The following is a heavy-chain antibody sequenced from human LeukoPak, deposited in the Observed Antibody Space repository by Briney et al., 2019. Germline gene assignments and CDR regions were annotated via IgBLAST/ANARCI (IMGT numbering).Heavy chain of an antibody. CDR3: ASPPEEYSGSYSLEYYFDY. J-gene: IGHJ4*02. CDR1: GFTFSSYA. Sequence: GGSLRLSCAASGFTFSSYAMHWVRQAPGKGLEWVAVISYDGSNKYYADSVKGRFTISRDNSKNTLYLQMNSLRAEDTAVYYCASPPEEYSGSYSLEYYFDYWGQGTLVTVSS. V-gene: IGHV3-30*04. D-gene: IGHD1-26*01. CDR2: ISYDGSNK.